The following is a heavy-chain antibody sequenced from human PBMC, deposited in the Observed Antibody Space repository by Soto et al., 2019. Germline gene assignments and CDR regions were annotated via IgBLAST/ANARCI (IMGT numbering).Heavy chain of an antibody. Sequence: QVQLVQSGAEVKKPGSSVKVSCKASGGSFSNFVISWVRQAPGQGLEWMGGIIPNFGTANYAQKFQGKVTITADVSTSTTYMELTGLTREDTSFYYCARDLGGDGTIRYWGQGTLVTVSS. J-gene: IGHJ4*02. CDR1: GGSFSNFV. CDR2: IIPNFGTA. V-gene: IGHV1-69*01. D-gene: IGHD3-16*01. CDR3: ARDLGGDGTIRY.